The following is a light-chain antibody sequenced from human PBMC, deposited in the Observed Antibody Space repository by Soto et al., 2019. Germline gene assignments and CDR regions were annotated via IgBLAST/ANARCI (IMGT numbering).Light chain of an antibody. Sequence: EIVMTQSPATLSVPPGERATLSCRASQSVSSNLAWYQQKPGQAPRLVIYDASTRATGIPARFSGSGSGTEFTLTISSLQSEDFAVYYCQQYNNWPLFGGGTKVDIK. CDR1: QSVSSN. CDR2: DAS. CDR3: QQYNNWPL. J-gene: IGKJ4*01. V-gene: IGKV3-15*01.